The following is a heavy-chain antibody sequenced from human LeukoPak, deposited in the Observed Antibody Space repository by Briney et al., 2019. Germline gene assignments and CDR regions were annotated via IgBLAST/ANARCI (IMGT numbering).Heavy chain of an antibody. D-gene: IGHD1-7*01. CDR1: GGTFISYA. V-gene: IGHV1-18*01. CDR2: ISAYNGNT. Sequence: GASVKVSCKASGGTFISYAISWVRQAPGQGLEWMGWISAYNGNTNYAQKLQGRVTMTTDTSTSTAYMELRSLRSDDTAVYYCARDKPVTGTRSVPAPTNWFDPWGQGTLVTVSS. CDR3: ARDKPVTGTRSVPAPTNWFDP. J-gene: IGHJ5*02.